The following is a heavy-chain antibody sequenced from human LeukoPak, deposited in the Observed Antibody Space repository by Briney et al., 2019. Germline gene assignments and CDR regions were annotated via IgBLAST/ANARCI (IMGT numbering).Heavy chain of an antibody. Sequence: SETLSLTCTVSGGSIISNYWSWIRQSAGTGLEWIGRIYGSGITDYNPSLKSRVTMSLDTSRKQFSLRLTSVTAADTAVYYCARLKFYDSTGYSPGYYMDVWGKGTTVPVSS. CDR3: ARLKFYDSTGYSPGYYMDV. J-gene: IGHJ6*03. CDR1: GGSIISNY. V-gene: IGHV4-4*07. D-gene: IGHD3-22*01. CDR2: IYGSGIT.